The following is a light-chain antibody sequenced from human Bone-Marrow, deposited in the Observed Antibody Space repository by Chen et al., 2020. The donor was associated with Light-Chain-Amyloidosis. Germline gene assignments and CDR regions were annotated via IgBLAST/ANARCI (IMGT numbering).Light chain of an antibody. V-gene: IGKV3-20*01. CDR2: GSS. Sequence: VLTQSPGTLSLSPGEGANLSCRASQTISSNYLTWYQQKFGQAPRLLIYGSSSRATGIPDRFTGSGSGKDFTLTINRLEPEDFAMYYCQQYGTSPLTFGGGTKVEIK. CDR3: QQYGTSPLT. CDR1: QTISSNY. J-gene: IGKJ4*01.